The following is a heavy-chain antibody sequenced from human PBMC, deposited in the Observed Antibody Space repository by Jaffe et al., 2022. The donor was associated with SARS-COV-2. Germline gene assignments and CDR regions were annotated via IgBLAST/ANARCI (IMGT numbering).Heavy chain of an antibody. V-gene: IGHV1-2*06. D-gene: IGHD2-15*01. CDR1: GYTFTGYY. CDR2: INPNSGGT. Sequence: QVQLVQSGAEVKKPGASVKVSCKASGYTFTGYYMHWVRQAPGQGLEWMGRINPNSGGTNYAQKFQGRVTMTRDTSISTAYMELSRLRSDDTAVYYCARGRGYCSGGSCPGDWFDPWGQGTLVTVSS. J-gene: IGHJ5*02. CDR3: ARGRGYCSGGSCPGDWFDP.